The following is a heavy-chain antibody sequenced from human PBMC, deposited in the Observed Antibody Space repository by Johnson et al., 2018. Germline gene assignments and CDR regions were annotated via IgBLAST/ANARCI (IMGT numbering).Heavy chain of an antibody. CDR2: ISYDGSNK. V-gene: IGHV3-30*03. CDR3: SSEGLYCSGGSCYRDYYYYYMDV. D-gene: IGHD2-15*01. Sequence: VQLVESGGGVVQPGRSLRLPCAASGFTFSSYGMHWVRQAPGKGLEWVAVISYDGSNKYYADSVKGRFTISRDNSKNTLYLQMNSLIAEDTAVYYWSSEGLYCSGGSCYRDYYYYYMDVWGKGTTVTVSS. CDR1: GFTFSSYG. J-gene: IGHJ6*03.